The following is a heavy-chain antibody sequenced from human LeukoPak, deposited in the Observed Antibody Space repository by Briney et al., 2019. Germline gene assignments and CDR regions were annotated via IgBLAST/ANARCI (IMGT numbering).Heavy chain of an antibody. Sequence: GGSLRLSCAASGFTFNIYGMHWVRQAPGKGLESVAIISFDGSKKYYANSVKGRFTISRDNSKNTLYLQMNSLRAEDTAVYYCAKGSGEWRLWYYIDYWGQGTLVTVSS. V-gene: IGHV3-30-3*01. CDR2: ISFDGSKK. J-gene: IGHJ4*02. CDR3: AKGSGEWRLWYYIDY. CDR1: GFTFNIYG. D-gene: IGHD5-18*01.